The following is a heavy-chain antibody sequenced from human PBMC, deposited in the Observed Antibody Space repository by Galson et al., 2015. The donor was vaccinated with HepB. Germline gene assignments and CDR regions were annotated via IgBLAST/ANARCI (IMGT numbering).Heavy chain of an antibody. V-gene: IGHV3-48*01. CDR2: ISSSSSTI. Sequence: SLRLSCAASGFTFSSYSMNWVRQAPGKGLEWVSYISSSSSTIYYADSVKGRFTISRDNAKNSLYLQMNSLRAEDTAVYYCARDSSNHAGYYMDVWGKGTTVTVSS. J-gene: IGHJ6*03. CDR1: GFTFSSYS. CDR3: ARDSSNHAGYYMDV. D-gene: IGHD6-13*01.